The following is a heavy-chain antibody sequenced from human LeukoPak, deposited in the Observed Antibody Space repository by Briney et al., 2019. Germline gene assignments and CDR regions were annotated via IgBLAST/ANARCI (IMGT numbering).Heavy chain of an antibody. CDR3: ASTRPDYYDSSGYYLEAFDI. V-gene: IGHV4-59*11. CDR2: IYYSGST. CDR1: GGSISSHY. D-gene: IGHD3-22*01. Sequence: SETLSLTCTVSGGSISSHYWSWIRQPPGKGLEWIGYIYYSGSTNYNPSLRSRVTISVDTSKNQFSLKLSSVTAADTAVYYCASTRPDYYDSSGYYLEAFDIWGQGTVVTVSS. J-gene: IGHJ3*02.